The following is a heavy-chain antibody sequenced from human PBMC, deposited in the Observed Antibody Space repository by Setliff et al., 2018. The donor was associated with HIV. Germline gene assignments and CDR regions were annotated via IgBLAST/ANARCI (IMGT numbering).Heavy chain of an antibody. Sequence: KPSETLSLTCTVSGDSVSGYYWTWIRQPPGKGLEWIGDIYYTGSTNFSPSLKSRVTISSDTSKNQFSLKLSSVSAADTAMYYCASGNPDFDILTGYWSHYFDYWGQGRLVTVSS. J-gene: IGHJ4*02. V-gene: IGHV4-59*02. D-gene: IGHD3-9*01. CDR3: ASGNPDFDILTGYWSHYFDY. CDR1: GDSVSGYY. CDR2: IYYTGST.